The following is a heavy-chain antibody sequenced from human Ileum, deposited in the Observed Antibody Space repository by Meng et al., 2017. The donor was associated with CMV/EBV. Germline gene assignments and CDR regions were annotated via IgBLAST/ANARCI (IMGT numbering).Heavy chain of an antibody. CDR3: ASTPPGGSSTSCYGF. D-gene: IGHD2-2*01. J-gene: IGHJ4*02. V-gene: IGHV4-34*01. Sequence: GSLRLSCAVYGGSFSGYYWSWIRQPPGKGLEWIGEINHSGSTNYNPSLKSRVTISVDTSKNQFSLKLSSVTAADTAVYYCASTPPGGSSTSCYGFWGQGTLVTVSS. CDR2: INHSGST. CDR1: GGSFSGYY.